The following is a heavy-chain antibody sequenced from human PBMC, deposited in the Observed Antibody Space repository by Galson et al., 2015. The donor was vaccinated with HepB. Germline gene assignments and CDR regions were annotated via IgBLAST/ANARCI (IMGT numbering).Heavy chain of an antibody. CDR3: ARVGSSWWNEYYFDY. J-gene: IGHJ4*02. V-gene: IGHV3-21*01. CDR2: ISSSSSYI. D-gene: IGHD6-13*01. CDR1: GFTFSSYS. Sequence: SLRLSCAASGFTFSSYSMNWVRQAPGKGLEWVSSISSSSSYIYYADSVKGRFTISRDNAKNSLYLQMNSLRAEDTAVYYCARVGSSWWNEYYFDYWGQGTLVTVSS.